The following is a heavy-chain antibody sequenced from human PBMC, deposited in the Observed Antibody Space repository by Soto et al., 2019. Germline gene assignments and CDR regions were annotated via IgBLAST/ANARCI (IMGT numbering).Heavy chain of an antibody. CDR3: ARAVRSGSYPYYYCGMDV. CDR2: INSDGTST. CDR1: GFTFSNYW. D-gene: IGHD3-10*01. V-gene: IGHV3-74*01. Sequence: EVQVVESGGGLVQPGGSLRLSCAASGFTFSNYWIHWVRQAPGKGLVWVSRINSDGTSTSYADSVKGRFTISRDNAKNTLYLQMNSLRVEDTAVYYGARAVRSGSYPYYYCGMDVWGQGTTVTVSS. J-gene: IGHJ6*02.